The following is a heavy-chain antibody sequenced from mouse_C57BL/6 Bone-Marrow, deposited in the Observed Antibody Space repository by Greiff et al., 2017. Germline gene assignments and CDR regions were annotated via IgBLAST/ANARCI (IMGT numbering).Heavy chain of an antibody. CDR2: IYPRDGST. V-gene: IGHV1-85*01. Sequence: QVTLKVSGPELVKPGASVKLSCKASGYTFTSYDINWVKQRPGQGLEWIGWIYPRDGSTNYNEKFKGKATLTVDTSSSTAYMELHSLTSEDSAVYFCARVYGSSYWYFDVWGTGTTVTVSS. D-gene: IGHD1-1*01. CDR1: GYTFTSYD. CDR3: ARVYGSSYWYFDV. J-gene: IGHJ1*03.